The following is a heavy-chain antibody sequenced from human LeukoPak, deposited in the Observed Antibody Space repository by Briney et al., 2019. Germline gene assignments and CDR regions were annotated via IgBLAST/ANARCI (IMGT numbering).Heavy chain of an antibody. CDR3: AKDRGAVAGVMDV. J-gene: IGHJ6*03. D-gene: IGHD6-19*01. CDR2: ISYDGSNK. Sequence: SLRLSCAASGFTFRSYGIHWVRQAPGKGLEWVAVISYDGSNKNYAVSVRGRFTISRDNSKNTLFLQMNSLRAEDTAVYYCAKDRGAVAGVMDVWGKGTTVTVSS. V-gene: IGHV3-30*18. CDR1: GFTFRSYG.